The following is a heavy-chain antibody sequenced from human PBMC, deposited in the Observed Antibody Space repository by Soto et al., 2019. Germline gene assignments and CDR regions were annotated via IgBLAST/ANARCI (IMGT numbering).Heavy chain of an antibody. CDR3: AREYRVYDY. V-gene: IGHV3-21*01. CDR2: ISSSSSYI. J-gene: IGHJ4*02. Sequence: GASLGLSCAASGFTFSSYSMNWVRQAPGKGLEWVSSISSSSSYIYYADSVKGRFTMSRDNAKNSLYLQMNSLRAADKDVYYCAREYRVYDYWGQGTLVTVSS. CDR1: GFTFSSYS. D-gene: IGHD6-13*01.